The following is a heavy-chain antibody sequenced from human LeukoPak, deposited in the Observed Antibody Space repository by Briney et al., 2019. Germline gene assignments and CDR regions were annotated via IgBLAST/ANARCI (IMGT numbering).Heavy chain of an antibody. Sequence: GGSLRLSCAASGFTVSSNYMSWIRQAPGKGLEWVSVIYSGGSTYYADSVKGRFTISRDNSKNTLYLQMNSLRAADTAVYYCATKDAYYYGSGLNFQHWGQGTLVTVSS. J-gene: IGHJ1*01. D-gene: IGHD3-10*01. CDR1: GFTVSSNY. V-gene: IGHV3-66*01. CDR3: ATKDAYYYGSGLNFQH. CDR2: IYSGGST.